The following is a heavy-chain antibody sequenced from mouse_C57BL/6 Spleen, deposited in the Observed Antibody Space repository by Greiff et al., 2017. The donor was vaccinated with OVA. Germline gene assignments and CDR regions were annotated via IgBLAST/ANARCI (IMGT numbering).Heavy chain of an antibody. CDR1: GFTFSSYT. Sequence: EVKLQESGGGLVKPGGSLKLSCAASGFTFSSYTMSWVRQTPEKRLEWVATISGGGGNTYYPDSVKGRFTISRDNAKNTLYLQMSSLRSEDTALYYCARRRAYDGYYYYAMDYWGQGTSVTVSS. V-gene: IGHV5-9*01. D-gene: IGHD2-3*01. J-gene: IGHJ4*01. CDR3: ARRRAYDGYYYYAMDY. CDR2: ISGGGGNT.